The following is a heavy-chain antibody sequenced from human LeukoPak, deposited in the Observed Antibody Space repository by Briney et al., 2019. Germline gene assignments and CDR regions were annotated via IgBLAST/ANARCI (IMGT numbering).Heavy chain of an antibody. Sequence: EASVKVSCKASGYTFISYAMHWVRQAPGQRLEWMGWINAGKGNTKYSQKFQGRVTITRDTSANTAYMELSSLRSEDTAVYYCARDHYEQLIDYWGQGTPVTVSS. CDR1: GYTFISYA. CDR2: INAGKGNT. J-gene: IGHJ4*02. D-gene: IGHD6-13*01. CDR3: ARDHYEQLIDY. V-gene: IGHV1-3*01.